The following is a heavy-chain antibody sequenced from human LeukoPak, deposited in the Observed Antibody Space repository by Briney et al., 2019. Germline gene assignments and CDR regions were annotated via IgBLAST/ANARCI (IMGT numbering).Heavy chain of an antibody. CDR3: AKLDGGSYRTEYFQH. D-gene: IGHD1-26*01. V-gene: IGHV3-53*01. CDR2: IYSGSST. CDR1: GFTVSSNY. J-gene: IGHJ1*01. Sequence: GGSLRLSCAASGFTVSSNYMSWVRQAPGKGLEWVSVIYSGSSTYYADSVKGRFTISRDNSKNTLYLQMNSLRAEDTAVYYCAKLDGGSYRTEYFQHWGQGTLVTVSS.